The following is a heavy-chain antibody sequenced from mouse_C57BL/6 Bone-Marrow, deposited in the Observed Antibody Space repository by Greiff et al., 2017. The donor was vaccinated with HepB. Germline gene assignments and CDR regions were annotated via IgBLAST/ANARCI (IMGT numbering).Heavy chain of an antibody. CDR1: GYSITSGYY. V-gene: IGHV3-6*01. CDR3: ARENFY. J-gene: IGHJ3*01. Sequence: EVKLVESGPGLVKPSQSLSLTCSVTGYSITSGYYWNWIRQFPGNKLEWMGYISYDGSNNYNPSLKNRISITRDTSKNQFFLKLNSVTTEDTATYYCARENFYWGQGTLVTVSA. CDR2: ISYDGSN.